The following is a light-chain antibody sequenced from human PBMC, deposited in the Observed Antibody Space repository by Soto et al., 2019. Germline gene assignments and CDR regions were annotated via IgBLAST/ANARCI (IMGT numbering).Light chain of an antibody. J-gene: IGKJ1*01. CDR3: QHYNSYSEA. CDR1: QSVSSSY. Sequence: EIVLTQSPGTLALSPGEIATLSCSASQSVSSSYLAWYQQKPGQAPRLLIYGTSSRATGIPDRFSGSGSGTDFTLTISSLQPDDFATYYCQHYNSYSEAFGQGTKVDIK. CDR2: GTS. V-gene: IGKV3-20*01.